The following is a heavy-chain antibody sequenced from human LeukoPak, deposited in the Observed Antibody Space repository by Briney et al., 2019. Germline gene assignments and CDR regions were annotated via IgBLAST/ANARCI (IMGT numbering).Heavy chain of an antibody. CDR2: INPSGGST. CDR3: ARSPAHSYYYDSSGYYSLGYFDL. Sequence: ASVKVSCKASGYTFTSYYMHWVRQAPGQGLEWMGIINPSGGSTSYAQKFQGRVTMTRDTSTSTVYMELSSLRSEDTAVYYCARSPAHSYYYDSSGYYSLGYFDLWGRGTLVTVSS. CDR1: GYTFTSYY. V-gene: IGHV1-46*01. D-gene: IGHD3-22*01. J-gene: IGHJ2*01.